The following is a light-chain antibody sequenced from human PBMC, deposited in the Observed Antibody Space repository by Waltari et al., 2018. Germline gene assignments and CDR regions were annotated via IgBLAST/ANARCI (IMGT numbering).Light chain of an antibody. CDR1: QSISSW. CDR2: KSS. Sequence: DIQMTQSPSALSASVGDRVTVTCRASQSISSWLAWYQQKPGEGPKLLIQKSSHLQSGVPSRFSGSGSGTEMTLTISSLQSDDFAIYYCQQYSDDPMTFGQGTRLENK. CDR3: QQYSDDPMT. V-gene: IGKV1-5*03. J-gene: IGKJ5*01.